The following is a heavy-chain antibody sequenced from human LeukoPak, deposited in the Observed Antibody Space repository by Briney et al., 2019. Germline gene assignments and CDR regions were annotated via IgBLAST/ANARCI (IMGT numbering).Heavy chain of an antibody. V-gene: IGHV3-30*18. CDR2: ISYDGGNK. Sequence: GSLRPSCAASGFTFSSYAMHWVRQAPGKGLEWVALISYDGGNKYYADSVKGRFTISRDNSKNTLYLQMNSLRAEDTAVYYCAKEAGATTVKRYYFDYWGQGTLVTVSS. D-gene: IGHD4-17*01. J-gene: IGHJ4*02. CDR1: GFTFSSYA. CDR3: AKEAGATTVKRYYFDY.